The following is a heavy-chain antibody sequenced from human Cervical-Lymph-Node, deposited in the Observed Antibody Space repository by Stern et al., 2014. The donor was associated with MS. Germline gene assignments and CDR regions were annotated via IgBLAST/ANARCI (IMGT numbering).Heavy chain of an antibody. CDR3: ARGGRGVGLEY. CDR1: GFSFSTYA. J-gene: IGHJ4*02. CDR2: VSEDGTQR. V-gene: IGHV3-30-3*01. D-gene: IGHD3-10*01. Sequence: VQLVESGGGVVQPGRSLSLSCAASGFSFSTYAMHWVRQAPGKGLEWVAFVSEDGTQRNSTDSVKARFTITRDNSKNTLYLHMHSLRDEDTAVYFCARGGRGVGLEYWGQGALVTVSS.